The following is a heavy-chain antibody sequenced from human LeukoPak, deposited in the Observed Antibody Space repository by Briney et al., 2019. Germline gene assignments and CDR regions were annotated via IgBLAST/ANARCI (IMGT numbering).Heavy chain of an antibody. CDR1: GGSISSSSYY. CDR2: IYYSGST. J-gene: IGHJ4*02. D-gene: IGHD6-19*01. V-gene: IGHV4-39*01. Sequence: SETLSLTCTVSGGSISSSSYYWGWIRQPPGKGLEWIGSIYYSGSTYYNPSLKSRVTISVDTSKNQFSLKLSSVTAADTAVYYCARRRGSGTDYWGQGTLVTVSS. CDR3: ARRRGSGTDY.